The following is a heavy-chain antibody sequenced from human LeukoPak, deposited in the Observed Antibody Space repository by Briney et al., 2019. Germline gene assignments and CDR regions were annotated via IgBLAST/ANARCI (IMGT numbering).Heavy chain of an antibody. CDR2: IYTSGST. V-gene: IGHV4-61*02. J-gene: IGHJ6*03. CDR3: ARDGDVVVPAAHDYYYYMDV. Sequence: SETLSLTCTVSGGSISSGSYYWSWIRQPAGKGLEWIGRIYTSGSTNYNPSLKSRVTISVDTSKNQFSLKLSSVTAADTAVYYCARDGDVVVPAAHDYYYYMDVWGKGTTVTVSS. CDR1: GGSISSGSYY. D-gene: IGHD2-2*01.